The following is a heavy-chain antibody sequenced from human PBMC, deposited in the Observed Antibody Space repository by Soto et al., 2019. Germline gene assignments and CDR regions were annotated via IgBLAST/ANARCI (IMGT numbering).Heavy chain of an antibody. CDR2: ISYDGNNK. J-gene: IGHJ6*02. CDR1: GFTFSSDA. V-gene: IGHV3-30-3*01. D-gene: IGHD2-15*01. CDR3: ARAGCDGGSCYTLVGLRHGMDV. Sequence: PGGSLILSCAASGFTFSSDAMYWVRQAPGKGLEWVAVISYDGNNKYYADSVKGRFTISRDNSKNTLYLQMNSLRDEDTAVYYCARAGCDGGSCYTLVGLRHGMDVWGQGTTVTVSS.